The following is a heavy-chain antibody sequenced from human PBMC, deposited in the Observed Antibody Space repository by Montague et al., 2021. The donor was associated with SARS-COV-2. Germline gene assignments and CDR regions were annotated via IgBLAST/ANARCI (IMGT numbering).Heavy chain of an antibody. CDR1: GGSVSSSNYY. D-gene: IGHD3-3*01. J-gene: IGHJ6*03. CDR3: SRGDFGVVIIPYYYYYMDV. CDR2: IHYSGST. V-gene: IGHV4-39*01. Sequence: SETLSLTCTVSGGSVSSSNYYWGWIRQPPGKGLEWIGSIHYSGSTYYKLSLKSRVTISLDTSKNQFSLKLNSVTAADTAVYYCSRGDFGVVIIPYYYYYMDVWGKGTTVTVSS.